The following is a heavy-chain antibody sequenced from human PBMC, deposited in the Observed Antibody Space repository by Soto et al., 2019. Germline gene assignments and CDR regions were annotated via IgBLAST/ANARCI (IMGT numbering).Heavy chain of an antibody. J-gene: IGHJ4*02. D-gene: IGHD2-21*02. V-gene: IGHV2-5*02. CDR3: AHRPDMTSFDY. Sequence: QITLKESGPTLVKPTQTLTLTCTFSGFSLTTSGVAVGWIRQPPGKALEWLALIYWDDDKRYTPSLNNRLTNHKDTSKNQVVLTMTNMDPVDTATYYCAHRPDMTSFDYWGQGIMVTVSS. CDR2: IYWDDDK. CDR1: GFSLTTSGVA.